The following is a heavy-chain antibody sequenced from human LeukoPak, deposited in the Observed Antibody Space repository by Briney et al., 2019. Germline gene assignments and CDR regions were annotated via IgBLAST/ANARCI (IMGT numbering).Heavy chain of an antibody. V-gene: IGHV1-69*13. CDR2: IIPIFGTA. J-gene: IGHJ4*02. CDR1: GGTFSSYA. Sequence: ASVKVSCKASGGTFSSYAISWVRQAPGQGLEWMGGIIPIFGTANYAQKFQGRVTITADESTSTAYMELSRLRSDDTAVYYFARVLRYYDILSKPFDYWGQGTRVTVSS. D-gene: IGHD3-9*01. CDR3: ARVLRYYDILSKPFDY.